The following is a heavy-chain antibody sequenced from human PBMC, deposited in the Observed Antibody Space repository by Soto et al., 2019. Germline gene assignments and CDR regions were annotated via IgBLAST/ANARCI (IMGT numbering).Heavy chain of an antibody. CDR1: GGTFSSYA. V-gene: IGHV1-69*13. D-gene: IGHD2-15*01. Sequence: SVKVSCKASGGTFSSYAISWVRQAPGQGLEWMGGIIPIFGTANYAQKFQGRVTITADESTSTAYMELSSLRSEDTAVYYCASKLGYCSGGSCYSADGENAFDIWGQGTMVTVSS. CDR3: ASKLGYCSGGSCYSADGENAFDI. CDR2: IIPIFGTA. J-gene: IGHJ3*02.